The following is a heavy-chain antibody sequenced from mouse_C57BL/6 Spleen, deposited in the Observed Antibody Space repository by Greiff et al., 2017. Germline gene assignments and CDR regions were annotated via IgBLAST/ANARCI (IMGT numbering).Heavy chain of an antibody. CDR3: ARGRYYGSSYSWYFDV. CDR1: GYTFTSYW. V-gene: IGHV1-69*01. D-gene: IGHD1-1*01. J-gene: IGHJ1*03. CDR2: IDPSDSYT. Sequence: VQLQQPGAELVMPGASVKLSCKASGYTFTSYWMHWVKQRPGQGLEWIGEIDPSDSYTNYNQKFKGKSTLTVDKSSSTAYMQLSSLTSEDSAVYYCARGRYYGSSYSWYFDVGGTGTTVTVSS.